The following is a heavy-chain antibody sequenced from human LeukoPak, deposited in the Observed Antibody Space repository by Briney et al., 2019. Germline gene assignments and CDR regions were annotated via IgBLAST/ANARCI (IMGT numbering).Heavy chain of an antibody. V-gene: IGHV3-23*01. CDR3: ARKVEGVVTGSDY. D-gene: IGHD3-10*01. CDR1: GFTFSYYA. J-gene: IGHJ4*01. CDR2: ISGSGDST. Sequence: PGGSLRLSCAASGFTFSYYAMRWVRQAPGKGPEWVSAISGSGDSTYYADSVKGRFTISRDSSKNTLYLQMNNLRAEDTAVYYCARKVEGVVTGSDYWGPGTLVTVSS.